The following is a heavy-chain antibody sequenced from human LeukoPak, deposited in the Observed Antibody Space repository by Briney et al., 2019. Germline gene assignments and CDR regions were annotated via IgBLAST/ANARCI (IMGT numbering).Heavy chain of an antibody. CDR3: ARSGYNRFDY. CDR2: FSGSGGGT. V-gene: IGHV3-23*01. CDR1: GFTFTNYW. Sequence: GGSLRLSCAVSGFTFTNYWMSWARQSPGKGLEWVSSFSGSGGGTYYADPVKGRFTISRDNSKNTLYLQMNSLRAEDTAVYFCARSGYNRFDYWGQGALVTVSS. D-gene: IGHD5-24*01. J-gene: IGHJ4*02.